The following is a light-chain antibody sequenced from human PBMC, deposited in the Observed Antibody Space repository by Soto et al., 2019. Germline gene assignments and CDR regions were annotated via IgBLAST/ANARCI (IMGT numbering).Light chain of an antibody. CDR1: QSVSSSY. V-gene: IGKV3-20*01. Sequence: EIVLTQSTGTLSLSPGERATLSCRASQSVSSSYLAWYQQKPGQAPRLLIYGASSRATGIPDRFSGSGSGTDFTLTISRLEPEDSAVYYCQQYGSSPRTFGQGTKVEI. CDR2: GAS. CDR3: QQYGSSPRT. J-gene: IGKJ1*01.